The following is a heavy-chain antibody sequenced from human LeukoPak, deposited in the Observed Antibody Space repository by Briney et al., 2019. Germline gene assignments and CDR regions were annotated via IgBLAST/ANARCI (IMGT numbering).Heavy chain of an antibody. Sequence: ASETLSLTCTVSGGSISSGDYYWSWIRQPPGKGLEWIGYIYYGGSTYYNPSLKSRVTISVDTSKNQFSLKLSSVTAADTAVYYCARIVGAGDAFDIWGQGTMVTVSS. V-gene: IGHV4-30-4*08. CDR1: GGSISSGDYY. J-gene: IGHJ3*02. CDR2: IYYGGST. D-gene: IGHD1-26*01. CDR3: ARIVGAGDAFDI.